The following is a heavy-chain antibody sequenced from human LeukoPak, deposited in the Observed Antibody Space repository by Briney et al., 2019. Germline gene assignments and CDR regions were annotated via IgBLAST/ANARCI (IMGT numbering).Heavy chain of an antibody. D-gene: IGHD4-11*01. Sequence: PSETLSLTCAAYGGSFSGYYWSWIRQPPGKGLEWIGEINHSGSTNYNPSLKSRVTISVDTSKNQFSLKLSSVTAADTAVYYCARIPYSNYVGPDYWGQRTLGTVSS. CDR1: GGSFSGYY. J-gene: IGHJ4*02. CDR2: INHSGST. CDR3: ARIPYSNYVGPDY. V-gene: IGHV4-34*01.